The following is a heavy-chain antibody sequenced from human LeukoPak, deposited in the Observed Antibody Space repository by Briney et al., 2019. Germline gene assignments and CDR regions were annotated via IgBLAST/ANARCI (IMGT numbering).Heavy chain of an antibody. D-gene: IGHD3-9*01. CDR1: GVSLSSYY. CDR3: ARHGYEILTGLI. Sequence: SETLSLTHTVSGVSLSSYYWSWLRQPPPKGLEWIGYIYFSGSTNYKPPLPRGVTLYIDTSDNQLSLKPSAVSAPHTPVYFFARHGYEILTGLIWGRGTMATVSS. J-gene: IGHJ3*02. V-gene: IGHV4-59*08. CDR2: IYFSGST.